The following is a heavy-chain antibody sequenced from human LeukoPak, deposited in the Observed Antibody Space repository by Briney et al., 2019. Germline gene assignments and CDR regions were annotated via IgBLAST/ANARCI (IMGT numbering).Heavy chain of an antibody. CDR1: GFTFSSYE. D-gene: IGHD6-13*01. J-gene: IGHJ6*03. Sequence: GGSLRLSCAASGFTFSSYEMNWVRQAPGKGLEWVSYISSSGSTIYYADSVKGRFTISRDNAKNSLYLQMNSLRAEDTAVYYCASLPTYSSSWYRNFYYYMDVWGKGTTVTVSS. CDR2: ISSSGSTI. CDR3: ASLPTYSSSWYRNFYYYMDV. V-gene: IGHV3-48*03.